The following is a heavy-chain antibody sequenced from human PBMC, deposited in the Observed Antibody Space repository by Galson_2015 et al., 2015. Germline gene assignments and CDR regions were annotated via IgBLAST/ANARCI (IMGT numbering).Heavy chain of an antibody. CDR1: GYSFTSHW. CDR2: LCPCGSDT. CDR3: ARQSLGELSSPFDY. V-gene: IGHV5-51*01. D-gene: IGHD3-16*02. Sequence: QSGAEVKKPGESLTISCTASGYSFTSHWVGCVRQMPGQSLEWMAILCPCGSDTRYTPSFQGQVTISADKSINTAYQQWISLKAPDTAMYYCARQSLGELSSPFDYWGQGALVTVSS. J-gene: IGHJ4*02.